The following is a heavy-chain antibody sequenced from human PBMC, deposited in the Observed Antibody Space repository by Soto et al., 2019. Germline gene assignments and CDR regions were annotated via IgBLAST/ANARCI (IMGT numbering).Heavy chain of an antibody. J-gene: IGHJ6*03. CDR1: GGSISSYY. V-gene: IGHV4-59*01. D-gene: IGHD4-17*01. Sequence: SETLSLTCTVSGGSISSYYWSWIRQSPGKGLEWIGYIYYSGSTNYNPSLKSRVTISVDTSKNQFSLKLSSVTAADTAVYYCARIAKSTVTKDYYYYMDVWGKGTTVTVSS. CDR3: ARIAKSTVTKDYYYYMDV. CDR2: IYYSGST.